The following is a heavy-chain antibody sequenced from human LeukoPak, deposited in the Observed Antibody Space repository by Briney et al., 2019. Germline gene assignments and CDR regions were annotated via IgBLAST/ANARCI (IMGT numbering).Heavy chain of an antibody. CDR2: INHSGST. CDR1: GGSFSGYY. Sequence: SETLSLTCAVYGGSFSGYYWSWIRQPPGKGLEWIGEINHSGSTNYSPSLKSRVTISVDTSKNQFSLKLSSVTAADTAVYYCAGGTEISTIFGETYYYYMDVWGKGTTVTVSS. J-gene: IGHJ6*03. V-gene: IGHV4-34*01. D-gene: IGHD3-3*01. CDR3: AGGTEISTIFGETYYYYMDV.